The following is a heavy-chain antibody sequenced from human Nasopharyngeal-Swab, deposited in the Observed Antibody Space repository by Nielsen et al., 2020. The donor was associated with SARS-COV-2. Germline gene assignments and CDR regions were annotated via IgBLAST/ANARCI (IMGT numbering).Heavy chain of an antibody. CDR3: TRDIGGRAAY. CDR2: IDEYGAIT. J-gene: IGHJ4*02. Sequence: GESLKISCAASGFTFSTYWMHWVRQTPGDGLVWVSRIDEYGAITNYADSVEGRFTISRDNARNTLYLQMNSLRPEDTAVYYCTRDIGGRAAYWGQGTLVTVSS. D-gene: IGHD1-26*01. CDR1: GFTFSTYW. V-gene: IGHV3-74*01.